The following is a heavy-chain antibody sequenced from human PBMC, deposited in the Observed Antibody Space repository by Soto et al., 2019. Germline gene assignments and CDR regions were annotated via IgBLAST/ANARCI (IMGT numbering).Heavy chain of an antibody. D-gene: IGHD1-26*01. J-gene: IGHJ4*02. V-gene: IGHV1-46*01. CDR2: FNPSGGST. Sequence: SVNCDWNRAGYGKRIHHRDWRLHTPGQGPEWMGIFNPSGGSTTYAQKFQGRVTMTGDTSTSTVYMELSSLRSEDTAVYYCARDGPSGSYNLAYRVQGTLVPVSS. CDR3: ARDGPSGSYNLAY. CDR1: GYGKRIHH.